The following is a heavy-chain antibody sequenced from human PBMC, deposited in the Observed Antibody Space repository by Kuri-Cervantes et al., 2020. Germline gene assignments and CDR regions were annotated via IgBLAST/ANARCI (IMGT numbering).Heavy chain of an antibody. CDR3: AREFRGISHH. J-gene: IGHJ5*02. V-gene: IGHV3-20*04. D-gene: IGHD3-3*02. Sequence: GGSLRLSCAASGFTFDDYGMSWVRQAPGKGLEWVSSISSSGGGTYFADSVKGRFTISRDNAKNSLYLQMNSLRAEDTAVYYCAREFRGISHHWGQGTLVTVSS. CDR2: ISSSGGGT. CDR1: GFTFDDYG.